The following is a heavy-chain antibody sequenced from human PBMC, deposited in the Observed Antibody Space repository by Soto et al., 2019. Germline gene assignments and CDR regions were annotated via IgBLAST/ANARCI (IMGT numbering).Heavy chain of an antibody. Sequence: ESGGDLVQPGGSLRLSCAASGFTIRNYAMSWVRQAPGKALEWVSGSSGGSDRTYYADSVKGRFTIFKDNSKNTLYLQMSSLRVEDTAVYHCEGSWTWGQGTMVTVSS. V-gene: IGHV3-23*01. CDR1: GFTIRNYA. D-gene: IGHD5-12*01. J-gene: IGHJ3*01. CDR3: EGSWT. CDR2: SSGGSDRT.